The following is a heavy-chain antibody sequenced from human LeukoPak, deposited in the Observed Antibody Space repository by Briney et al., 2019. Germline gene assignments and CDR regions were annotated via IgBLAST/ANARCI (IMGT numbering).Heavy chain of an antibody. CDR3: AKDRTYSAYAALDY. CDR1: GFTFEDYS. V-gene: IGHV3-9*01. CDR2: ISWNSGSA. D-gene: IGHD5-12*01. Sequence: GRSLRLSCAASGFTFEDYSMHWVRQAPGKGLEWVSGISWNSGSAGYADSVKGRFTISRDSAKNSLYLQMNSLRTEDTALYYCAKDRTYSAYAALDYWGQGTLVTVSS. J-gene: IGHJ4*02.